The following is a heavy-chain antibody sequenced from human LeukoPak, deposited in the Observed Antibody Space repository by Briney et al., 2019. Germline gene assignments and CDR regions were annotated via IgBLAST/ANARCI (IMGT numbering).Heavy chain of an antibody. CDR2: INPSGGST. J-gene: IGHJ3*02. Sequence: GASVKVSCKASGYTFTRYDMHWVRQAPGQGLEWMGIINPSGGSTSYAQKFQGRVTMTRNMFTSTVYMGLSSLRSEDTAVYYCARDLHHRGYYDTGGPYGIWGQGTMVTVSS. CDR1: GYTFTRYD. V-gene: IGHV1-46*01. CDR3: ARDLHHRGYYDTGGPYGI. D-gene: IGHD3-22*01.